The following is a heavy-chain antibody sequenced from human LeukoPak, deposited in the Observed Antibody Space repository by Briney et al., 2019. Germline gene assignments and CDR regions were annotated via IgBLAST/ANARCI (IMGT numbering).Heavy chain of an antibody. CDR3: AKGGSSGWYYFDY. CDR2: ISGSGGST. D-gene: IGHD6-19*01. J-gene: IGHJ4*02. CDR1: GFTFSSYA. V-gene: IGHV3-23*01. Sequence: GGSLRLSCAASGFTFSSYAMIWVRQAPGKEVEWVSAISGSGGSTYYADCVKGRFTISRDNSKNTLYLQMNSLRAEDTAVYYCAKGGSSGWYYFDYWGQGTLVTVSS.